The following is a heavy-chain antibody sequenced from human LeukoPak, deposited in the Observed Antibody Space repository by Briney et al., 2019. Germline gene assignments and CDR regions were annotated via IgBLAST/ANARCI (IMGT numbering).Heavy chain of an antibody. V-gene: IGHV1-69*13. Sequence: SVKVSCKASGGTFSSYAISWVRQAPGQGLEWMGGIIPIFGTANYAQKFQGRVTITADESTSTAYMELSSLRSEDTAVYYCARDVVAAAGTWDYWGQGTLVTVSS. D-gene: IGHD6-13*01. CDR3: ARDVVAAAGTWDY. CDR1: GGTFSSYA. CDR2: IIPIFGTA. J-gene: IGHJ4*02.